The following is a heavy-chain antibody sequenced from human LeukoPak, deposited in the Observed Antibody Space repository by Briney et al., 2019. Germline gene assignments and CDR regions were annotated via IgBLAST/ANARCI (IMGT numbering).Heavy chain of an antibody. J-gene: IGHJ4*02. V-gene: IGHV4-4*02. CDR2: IYHRGNT. Sequence: PSETLSLTCAVSGGSISSSNWWSWVRQPPGKGLEWIGEIYHRGNTNYNPSLKSRVTISIDKSKNQFSLKLSSVTAADTAVYYCARGIVVAGTLLYYFDYWGQGTLVTVSS. D-gene: IGHD6-19*01. CDR3: ARGIVVAGTLLYYFDY. CDR1: GGSISSSNW.